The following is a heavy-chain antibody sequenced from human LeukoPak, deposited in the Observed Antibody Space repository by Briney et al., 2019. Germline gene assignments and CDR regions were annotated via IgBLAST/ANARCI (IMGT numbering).Heavy chain of an antibody. CDR2: IYYSGST. J-gene: IGHJ5*02. D-gene: IGHD3-3*01. CDR3: ARQGLRFSLSGFWFDP. V-gene: IGHV4-59*08. CDR1: GGSINSYY. Sequence: PSETLSLTCTVSGGSINSYYWSWIRQPPGKGLEGIGYIYYSGSTNYNPSLKSRVTISVDTSKNQFSLKLSSVTAADTAMYYCARQGLRFSLSGFWFDPWGQGTLVTVSS.